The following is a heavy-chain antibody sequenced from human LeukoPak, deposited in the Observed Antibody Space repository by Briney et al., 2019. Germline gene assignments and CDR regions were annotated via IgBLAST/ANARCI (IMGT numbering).Heavy chain of an antibody. V-gene: IGHV3-30*01. J-gene: IGHJ5*02. Sequence: GGSLRLSCAASGFTFSSYAMHWVRQAPGKGLEWVAVISYDGSNKYYADSVKGRFTISRDNSKNTLYLQMNSLRAEDTAVYYCASSVLMVYAMPNWFDPWGQGTLATVSS. CDR2: ISYDGSNK. D-gene: IGHD2-8*01. CDR1: GFTFSSYA. CDR3: ASSVLMVYAMPNWFDP.